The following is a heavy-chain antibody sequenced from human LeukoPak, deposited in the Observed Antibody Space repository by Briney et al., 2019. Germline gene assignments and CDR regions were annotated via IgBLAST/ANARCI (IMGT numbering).Heavy chain of an antibody. D-gene: IGHD3-22*01. CDR3: ARLLYYYDSSIYQRYFDY. J-gene: IGHJ4*02. CDR1: GFTVSSNY. CDR2: IYSGGNT. V-gene: IGHV3-53*01. Sequence: GGSLRLSCAASGFTVSSNYMNWVRQAPGKGLEWVSIIYSGGNTHYADSVKGRFTISRDNSQNTLYLQMNSLRPEDTAVYYCARLLYYYDSSIYQRYFDYWGQGTLVAVSS.